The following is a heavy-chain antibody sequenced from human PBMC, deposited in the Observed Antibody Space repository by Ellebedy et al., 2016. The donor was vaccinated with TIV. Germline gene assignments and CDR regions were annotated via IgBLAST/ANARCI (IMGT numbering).Heavy chain of an antibody. CDR1: GFTFSNYW. Sequence: GESLKISCAASGFTFSNYWMHWVRQAPGKGLVWVLRINKEGTYASYADSVKGRFTIPRDNANDMGYLQMNSLRAEETAVYYCVRDGDVYNFDHWGQGTPVTVAS. CDR3: VRDGDVYNFDH. CDR2: INKEGTYA. J-gene: IGHJ4*02. V-gene: IGHV3-74*01. D-gene: IGHD5-24*01.